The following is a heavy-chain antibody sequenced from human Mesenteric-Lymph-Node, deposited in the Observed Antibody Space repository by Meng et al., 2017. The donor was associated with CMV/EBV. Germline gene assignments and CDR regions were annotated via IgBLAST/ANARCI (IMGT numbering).Heavy chain of an antibody. CDR3: ARLCGGYGGALDY. J-gene: IGHJ4*02. CDR1: GFTFSDHY. D-gene: IGHD4-23*01. CDR2: IRKKANSYTT. Sequence: GGSLRLSCAASGFTFSDHYMDWVRQAPGKGLEWVGRIRKKANSYTTEYAASVKGRFTISRDDSKNSLYLQMNSLKAEDTAVYYCARLCGGYGGALDYWGQGTLVTVSS. V-gene: IGHV3-72*01.